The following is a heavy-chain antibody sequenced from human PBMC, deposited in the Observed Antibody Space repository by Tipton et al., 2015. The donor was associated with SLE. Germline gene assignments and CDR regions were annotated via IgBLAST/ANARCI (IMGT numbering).Heavy chain of an antibody. CDR3: ARGTGGGSTSTSLWVMDV. D-gene: IGHD2-2*01. CDR2: IFYDGTT. Sequence: GLVKPSETLSLMCTVSGGSISTYYWSWIRQSPGRGLEWIGTIFYDGTTNHSPSLESRITISVDTSKNQFSLKLSSVTAADTAVYYCARGTGGGSTSTSLWVMDVWGKGTTVTVSS. CDR1: GGSISTYY. J-gene: IGHJ6*03. V-gene: IGHV4-59*12.